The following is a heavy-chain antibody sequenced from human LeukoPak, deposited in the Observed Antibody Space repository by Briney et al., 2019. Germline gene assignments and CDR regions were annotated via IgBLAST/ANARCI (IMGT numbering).Heavy chain of an antibody. CDR3: ARGYCSSTSCYAGDY. D-gene: IGHD2-2*01. CDR1: VYTFTDYY. Sequence: ASVKVPCKASVYTFTDYYMHWVRQAPGQGLGWMGWINPNSGGTNYAQKFQGRVTMTRDTSISTAYMELSRLRSDDTAVYYCARGYCSSTSCYAGDYWGQGTLVTVSS. J-gene: IGHJ4*02. CDR2: INPNSGGT. V-gene: IGHV1-2*02.